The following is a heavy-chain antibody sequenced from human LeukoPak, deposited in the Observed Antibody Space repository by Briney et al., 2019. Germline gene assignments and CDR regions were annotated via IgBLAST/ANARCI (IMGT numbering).Heavy chain of an antibody. Sequence: ASVNVSCKASGYTFTSYGISWVRQAPGQGLEWMGWISAYNGNTNYAQKLQGRVTMTTDTSTSTAYMELRSLRSDDTAVYYCARDSPYSSGWQYFDYWGQGTLVTVSS. D-gene: IGHD6-19*01. CDR2: ISAYNGNT. CDR3: ARDSPYSSGWQYFDY. J-gene: IGHJ4*02. CDR1: GYTFTSYG. V-gene: IGHV1-18*01.